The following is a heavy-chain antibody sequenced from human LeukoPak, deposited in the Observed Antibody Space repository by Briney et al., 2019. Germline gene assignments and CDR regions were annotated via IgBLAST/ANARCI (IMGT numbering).Heavy chain of an antibody. CDR3: ARDFNWVAYFDY. D-gene: IGHD2-15*01. CDR2: INPNSGGT. J-gene: IGHJ4*02. Sequence: ASVKVSCKASGYTFTGYYMHWVRQAPGQGLEWMGWINPNSGGTNYAQKFQGRVTMTTDTSTSTAYMELRSLRSDDTAVYYCARDFNWVAYFDYWGQGTLVTVSS. CDR1: GYTFTGYY. V-gene: IGHV1-2*02.